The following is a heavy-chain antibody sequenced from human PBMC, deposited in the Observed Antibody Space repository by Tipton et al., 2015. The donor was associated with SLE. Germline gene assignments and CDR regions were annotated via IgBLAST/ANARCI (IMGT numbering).Heavy chain of an antibody. CDR2: IYYSGST. D-gene: IGHD6-6*01. J-gene: IGHJ4*02. CDR3: ARLSYSSSFFGY. V-gene: IGHV4-39*01. Sequence: TLYLTCTVSGGSISSSSYYWGWIRQPPGKGLEWIGSIYYSGSTYYNPSLMSRVTISVDTSKNQFSLKLSSVTAADTAVYYCARLSYSSSFFGYWGQGTLVTVSS. CDR1: GGSISSSSYY.